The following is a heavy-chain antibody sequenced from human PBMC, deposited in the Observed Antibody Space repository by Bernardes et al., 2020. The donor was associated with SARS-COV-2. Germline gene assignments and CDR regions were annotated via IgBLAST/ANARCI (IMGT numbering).Heavy chain of an antibody. CDR1: GFTFSSCG. V-gene: IGHV3-30*18. CDR2: ISYDGSNK. Sequence: GGSLRLSCAASGFTFSSCGMHWVRKGPGKGLEWVAVISYDGSNKYYADSVKGRFTISRDNSKNTLYLQMNSLRAEDTAVYYCAKDRTYYDFWSGYLSHNSGYYYGMDVWGQGTTVTVSS. J-gene: IGHJ6*02. D-gene: IGHD3-3*01. CDR3: AKDRTYYDFWSGYLSHNSGYYYGMDV.